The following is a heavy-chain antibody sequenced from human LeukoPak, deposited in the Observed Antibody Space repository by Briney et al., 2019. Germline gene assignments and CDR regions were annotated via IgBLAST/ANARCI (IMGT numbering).Heavy chain of an antibody. CDR2: INPSGAST. Sequence: ASVKVSCKASGYTFTSYYMHWVRQAPGQGLEWMGIINPSGASTSYAQKFQGRVTMTRDTSTCTVYMELSSLRSEDTAVYSCARGKLVAKEYSSSSGFDYWGQGTLVTVSS. V-gene: IGHV1-46*01. CDR3: ARGKLVAKEYSSSSGFDY. J-gene: IGHJ4*02. CDR1: GYTFTSYY. D-gene: IGHD6-6*01.